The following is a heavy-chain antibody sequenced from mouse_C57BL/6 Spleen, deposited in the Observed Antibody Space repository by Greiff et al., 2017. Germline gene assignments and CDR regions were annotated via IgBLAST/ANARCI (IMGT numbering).Heavy chain of an antibody. V-gene: IGHV14-4*01. J-gene: IGHJ4*01. CDR3: TSYPGYAMDY. CDR2: IDPENGDT. Sequence: EVQLVESGAELVRPGASVKLSCTASGFNIKDDYMHWVKQRPEQGLEWIGWIDPENGDTEYASKFQGKATITADTSSNTAYLQLSSLTSEDTAVYYCTSYPGYAMDYWGQGTSVTVSS. D-gene: IGHD2-10*01. CDR1: GFNIKDDY.